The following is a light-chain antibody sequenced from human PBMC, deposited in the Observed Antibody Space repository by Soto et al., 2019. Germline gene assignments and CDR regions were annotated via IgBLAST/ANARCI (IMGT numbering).Light chain of an antibody. CDR3: QQYDSAPWT. Sequence: DIQMTQSPSSLSASVGDRVTITCRASQGILTYLAWYQQKPGQAPELLIQAASTLQTGVPPRFSGSGSGTEFTLTINSLQPEDVATYYCQQYDSAPWTFGQGTKVDIK. V-gene: IGKV1-27*01. CDR1: QGILTY. J-gene: IGKJ1*01. CDR2: AAS.